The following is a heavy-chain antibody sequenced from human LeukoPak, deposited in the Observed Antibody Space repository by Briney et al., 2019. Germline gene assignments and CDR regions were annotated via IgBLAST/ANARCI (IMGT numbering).Heavy chain of an antibody. D-gene: IGHD1-26*01. V-gene: IGHV3-21*01. J-gene: IGHJ4*02. CDR1: GFTFSGYS. CDR2: ISSSSSSI. Sequence: GGSLRLSCAASGFTFSGYSMNWVRQAPGKGLEWVSFISSSSSSIYYADSVKGRFTISRDNAKNSLYLQVNSLRAEDTAVYYCARGRDSGSHYYFDYWGQGTLVTVSS. CDR3: ARGRDSGSHYYFDY.